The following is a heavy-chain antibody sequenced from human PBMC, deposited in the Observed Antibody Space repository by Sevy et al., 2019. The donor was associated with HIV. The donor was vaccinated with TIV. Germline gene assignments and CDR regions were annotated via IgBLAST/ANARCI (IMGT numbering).Heavy chain of an antibody. J-gene: IGHJ3*01. V-gene: IGHV4-39*01. CDR2: IYYSGTT. D-gene: IGHD6-19*01. CDR1: DVSISSGTNY. Sequence: SETLSLTCTVSDVSISSGTNYWGWIRQPPGKGLEWIGSIYYSGTTYYNPSLKSRVTMSADTSMNQFSLKLSSVTVADTAVYYCARQRGGWYEYDASDVWGQGTMVTVSS. CDR3: ARQRGGWYEYDASDV.